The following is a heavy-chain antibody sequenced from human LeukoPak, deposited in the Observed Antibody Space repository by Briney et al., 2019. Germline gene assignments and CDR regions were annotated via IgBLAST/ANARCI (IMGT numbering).Heavy chain of an antibody. D-gene: IGHD3-10*01. CDR2: IYYSGAT. Sequence: SETLSLTCTVSGGSFRSYYWSWIRQPPGRGLEWIGYIYYSGATNYNPSLKRRVTMSVDTSKNQFSLKLTSVTTADTAVYYCARRRLPGYYGSGSYFDYWGQGTLVTVSS. J-gene: IGHJ4*02. V-gene: IGHV4-59*01. CDR1: GGSFRSYY. CDR3: ARRRLPGYYGSGSYFDY.